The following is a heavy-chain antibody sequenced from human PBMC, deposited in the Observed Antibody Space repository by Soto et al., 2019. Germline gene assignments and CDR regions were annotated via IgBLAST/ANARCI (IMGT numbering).Heavy chain of an antibody. CDR3: ARDNGQWLVSD. D-gene: IGHD6-19*01. Sequence: QVQLVQSGAEVKKPGASVKVPCRPSGYTFTGHAISWVRQAPEQGLEWMGRISTYNGNTKYAQKLQGRVTMTTDTSASIAYMELRSLRSDDTAVYYCARDNGQWLVSDWGQGTLVTVSS. CDR2: ISTYNGNT. CDR1: GYTFTGHA. V-gene: IGHV1-18*01. J-gene: IGHJ1*01.